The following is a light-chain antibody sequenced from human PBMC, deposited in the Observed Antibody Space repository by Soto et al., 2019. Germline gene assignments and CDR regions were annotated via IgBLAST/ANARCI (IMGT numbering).Light chain of an antibody. CDR3: MSYVGSNIFV. J-gene: IGLJ1*01. CDR2: EVT. V-gene: IGLV2-8*01. Sequence: QSALTQPASVSGSPGQSITISCTGTTSDVGGYNYVSWFQQYPGKAPKLKIYEVTKRPSGVPDRFSGSKSGNTASLTVSGLQAEDEADYYCMSYVGSNIFVFGTGTKLTVL. CDR1: TSDVGGYNY.